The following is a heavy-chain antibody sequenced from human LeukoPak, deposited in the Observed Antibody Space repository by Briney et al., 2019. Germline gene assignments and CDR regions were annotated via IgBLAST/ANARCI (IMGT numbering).Heavy chain of an antibody. CDR2: ISWNSGSI. D-gene: IGHD6-13*01. J-gene: IGHJ4*02. V-gene: IGHV3-9*01. CDR1: GFTFDDYA. Sequence: PGRSLRLSCAASGFTFDDYAMHWVRQAPGKGLEWVSGISWNSGSIGYADSVKGRFTISRDNAKNSLYLQMNSLRAEDTALYYCAKDSKAGSGYDYWGRGTLVTVSS. CDR3: AKDSKAGSGYDY.